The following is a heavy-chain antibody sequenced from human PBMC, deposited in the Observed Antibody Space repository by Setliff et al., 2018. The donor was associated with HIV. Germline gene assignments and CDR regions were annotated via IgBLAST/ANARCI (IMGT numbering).Heavy chain of an antibody. D-gene: IGHD3-10*01. CDR2: IYTSGST. V-gene: IGHV4-4*07. J-gene: IGHJ4*02. CDR1: GGSISSYY. Sequence: SETLSLTCTVSGGSISSYYWSWTRQPAGKGLEWIGRIYTSGSTNYNPSLKSRVTMSVDTSKNQFSLKLSSVTAADTAVYYCARAESTEDYGSGSYGPTVPPPLIDWGQGTLVTVSS. CDR3: ARAESTEDYGSGSYGPTVPPPLID.